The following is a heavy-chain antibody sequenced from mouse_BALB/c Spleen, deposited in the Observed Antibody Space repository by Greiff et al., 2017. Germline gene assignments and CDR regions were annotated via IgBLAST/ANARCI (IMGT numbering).Heavy chain of an antibody. J-gene: IGHJ4*01. CDR3: ARDEDYYRYGRRSFAMDY. CDR1: GYTFTSYW. CDR2: INPSTGYT. V-gene: IGHV1-7*01. Sequence: QVQLQQSGAELAKPGASVKMSCKASGYTFTSYWMHWVKQRPGQGLEWIGYINPSTGYTEYNQKFKDKATLTADKSSSTAYMELSSLTSEDSAVYYCARDEDYYRYGRRSFAMDYWGQGTSVTVSS. D-gene: IGHD2-14*01.